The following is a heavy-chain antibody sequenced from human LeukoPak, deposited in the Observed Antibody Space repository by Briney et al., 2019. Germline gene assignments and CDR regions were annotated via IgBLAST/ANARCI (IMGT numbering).Heavy chain of an antibody. Sequence: SQTLSLTCAISGDSVSTNSVAWNWIKQSPSGGLEWLGKTRYRSKWYSDYAVSVKSRITINPDTSKNQFSLQLNSVTPEDTAVYYCARDSNWGFDYWGQGTLVTVSS. J-gene: IGHJ4*02. CDR1: GDSVSTNSVA. V-gene: IGHV6-1*01. CDR3: ARDSNWGFDY. D-gene: IGHD7-27*01. CDR2: TRYRSKWYS.